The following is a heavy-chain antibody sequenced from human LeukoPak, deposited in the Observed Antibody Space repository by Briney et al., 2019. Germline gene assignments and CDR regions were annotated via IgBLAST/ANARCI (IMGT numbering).Heavy chain of an antibody. Sequence: GGSLRLSCAASGFTFDDYAMHWVRQVPGKGLEWVSGINWNSDSIGYAVRGRFTISRDNAKNSLYLQMNSLRAEDTAVYYCVRDETLWTLDWWGQGTLVSVSS. D-gene: IGHD1-1*01. V-gene: IGHV3-9*01. CDR2: INWNSDSI. J-gene: IGHJ4*02. CDR1: GFTFDDYA. CDR3: VRDETLWTLDW.